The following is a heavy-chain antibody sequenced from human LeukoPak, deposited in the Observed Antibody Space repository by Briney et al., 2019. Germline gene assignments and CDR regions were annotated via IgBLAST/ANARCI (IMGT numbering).Heavy chain of an antibody. Sequence: SETLSLTCAVYGGSFSGYYWSWIRQPPGKGVEWIGEINHSGSTNYNPSLKSRVTISVATSQTQYSLQLTSVTAADTALYYCARALYSYPIRQSNWFDPRGQGNLVTVSS. CDR3: ARALYSYPIRQSNWFDP. V-gene: IGHV4-34*01. CDR2: INHSGST. CDR1: GGSFSGYY. J-gene: IGHJ5*02. D-gene: IGHD3-10*01.